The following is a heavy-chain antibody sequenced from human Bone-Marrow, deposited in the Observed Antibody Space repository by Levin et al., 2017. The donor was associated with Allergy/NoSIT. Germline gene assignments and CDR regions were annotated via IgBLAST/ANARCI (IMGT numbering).Heavy chain of an antibody. J-gene: IGHJ6*02. V-gene: IGHV3-21*01. Sequence: GGSLRLSCAASGFTFSAYNMNWVRQAPGKGLEWVSSISSTSSYISYADSVKGRIAISRDNAKNSLYLQMNSLRDEDTAVYDCARRQATTHYYYYGMDVWGQGTTVTVSS. CDR1: GFTFSAYN. CDR2: ISSTSSYI. D-gene: IGHD1-14*01. CDR3: ARRQATTHYYYYGMDV.